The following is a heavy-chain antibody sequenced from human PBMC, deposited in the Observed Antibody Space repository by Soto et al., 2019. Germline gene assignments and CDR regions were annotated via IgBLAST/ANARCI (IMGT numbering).Heavy chain of an antibody. V-gene: IGHV3-66*01. CDR3: ARDVAGGWFDP. CDR2: IYSGGST. Sequence: EVQLVESGGGLVQPGGSLRLSCAASGFTVSSNYMSWVRQAPGKGLEWVSVIYSGGSTYYADCVKGRFTISRDNSKNTLSLQMNSLRAEDTAVYYCARDVAGGWFDPWGQGTLVTVSS. J-gene: IGHJ5*02. D-gene: IGHD2-21*01. CDR1: GFTVSSNY.